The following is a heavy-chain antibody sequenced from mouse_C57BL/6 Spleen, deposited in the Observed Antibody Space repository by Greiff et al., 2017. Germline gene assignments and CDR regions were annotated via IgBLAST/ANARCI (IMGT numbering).Heavy chain of an antibody. V-gene: IGHV5-6*01. CDR3: ASYYSNWFAY. CDR1: GFTFSSYG. Sequence: EVQRVESGGDLVKPGGSLKLSCAASGFTFSSYGMSWVRQTPDKRLEWVATISSGGSYTYYPDSVKGRSTISRDNAKNTLYLQMSSLKSEDTAMYYCASYYSNWFAYWGQGTLVTVSA. CDR2: ISSGGSYT. D-gene: IGHD2-5*01. J-gene: IGHJ3*01.